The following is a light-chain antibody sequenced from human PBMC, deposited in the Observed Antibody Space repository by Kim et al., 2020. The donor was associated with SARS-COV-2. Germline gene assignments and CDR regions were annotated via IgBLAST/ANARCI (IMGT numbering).Light chain of an antibody. Sequence: QTATLRGTGNSDNVGIQGAAWLQQHQGHPPKLLSYRDTNRPSGVSERFSASRSGNTASLTIFGLQPEDEADYYCAAWDGILSGWVFGGGTQLTVL. CDR2: RDT. V-gene: IGLV10-54*01. J-gene: IGLJ3*02. CDR1: SDNVGIQG. CDR3: AAWDGILSGWV.